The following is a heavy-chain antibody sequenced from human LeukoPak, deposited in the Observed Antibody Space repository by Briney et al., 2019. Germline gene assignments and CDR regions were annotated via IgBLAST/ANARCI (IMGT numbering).Heavy chain of an antibody. CDR3: VRGPYGASISNWFDP. V-gene: IGHV4-59*01. CDR1: GGSISSYY. J-gene: IGHJ5*02. D-gene: IGHD4/OR15-4a*01. CDR2: IYYSGST. Sequence: KLSETLSLTCTVSGGSISSYYWSWIRQPPGKGLEWIGYIYYSGSTNYNPSLKSRVTISVDTSKNQFSLKLSSVTAADTAVYYCVRGPYGASISNWFDPWGQGLLVTVSS.